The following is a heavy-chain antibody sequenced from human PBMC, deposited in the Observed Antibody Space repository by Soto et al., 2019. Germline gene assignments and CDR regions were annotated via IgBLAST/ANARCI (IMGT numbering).Heavy chain of an antibody. V-gene: IGHV1-18*01. J-gene: IGHJ4*02. CDR3: ARFYASGSYPYDY. CDR2: ISADNGNT. CDR1: GYTFTTYG. D-gene: IGHD3-10*01. Sequence: QVQLVQSGAEAKKPGPSVEVSCKASGYTFTTYGISWVRQAPGQGLEWMGWISADNGNTNYAQNLQGRVTMTTDTSTSTAYMELRSLRSDDTAVYYCARFYASGSYPYDYWGQGTLVTVSS.